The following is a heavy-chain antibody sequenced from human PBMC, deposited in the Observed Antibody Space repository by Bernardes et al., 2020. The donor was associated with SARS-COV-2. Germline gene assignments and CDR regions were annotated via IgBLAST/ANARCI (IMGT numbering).Heavy chain of an antibody. CDR2: TYYRSKWYN. CDR3: ARGTCKDGYRD. CDR1: GDSVSSNSVA. D-gene: IGHD5-12*01. V-gene: IGHV6-1*01. Sequence: SQTRSLTCAISGDSVSSNSVAWNWIRQSPSRGLEWLGRTYYRSKWYNDYAVSVKSRITINPDTSKNQFSLQLNSVTPEDTAVYYCARGTCKDGYRDWGQGTLVTVSS. J-gene: IGHJ4*02.